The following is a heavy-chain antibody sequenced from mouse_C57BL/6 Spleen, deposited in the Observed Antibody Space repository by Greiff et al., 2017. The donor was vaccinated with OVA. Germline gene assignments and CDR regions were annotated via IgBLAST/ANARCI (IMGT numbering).Heavy chain of an antibody. V-gene: IGHV1-80*01. J-gene: IGHJ2*01. D-gene: IGHD2-2*01. CDR2: IYPGDGDT. CDR1: GYAFSSYW. Sequence: VQLQQPGAELVKPGASVKISCKASGYAFSSYWMNWVKQRPGKGLEWIGQIYPGDGDTNYNGKFKGKATLTVDKSSSTAYMQLSSLTSEDSAVKFCARPSYYAFDVDCWGQGTTLTVSS. CDR3: ARPSYYAFDVDC.